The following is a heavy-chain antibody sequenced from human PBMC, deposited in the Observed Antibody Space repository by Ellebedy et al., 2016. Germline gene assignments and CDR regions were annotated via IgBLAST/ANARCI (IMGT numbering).Heavy chain of an antibody. J-gene: IGHJ4*02. D-gene: IGHD3-10*01. CDR1: GYTFTSYA. CDR2: IIPIFGTA. Sequence: SVKVSCXASGYTFTSYAISWVRQAPGQGLEWMGGIIPIFGTANYAQKFQGRVTITADESTSTAYMELSSLRSEDTAVYYCASAMVRGVNPYFDYWGQGTLVTVSS. CDR3: ASAMVRGVNPYFDY. V-gene: IGHV1-69*13.